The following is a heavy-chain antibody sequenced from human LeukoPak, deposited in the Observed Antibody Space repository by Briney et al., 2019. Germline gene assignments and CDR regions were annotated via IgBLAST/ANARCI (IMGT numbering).Heavy chain of an antibody. CDR2: IYSGGST. V-gene: IGHV3-53*01. J-gene: IGHJ4*02. CDR1: GLSVTSNY. Sequence: GGSLRLSCAPSGLSVTSNYMSWVRQAPGKGLEWVSGIYSGGSTYYANSVTGRFTISRDNSKNTLYLQMNTLRAEDTAVYYCARVLPAGNCFDDWGQGILVTVSS. CDR3: ARVLPAGNCFDD. D-gene: IGHD4-23*01.